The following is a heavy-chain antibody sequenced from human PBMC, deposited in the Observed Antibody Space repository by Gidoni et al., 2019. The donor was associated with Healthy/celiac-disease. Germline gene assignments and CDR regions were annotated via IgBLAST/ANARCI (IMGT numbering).Heavy chain of an antibody. V-gene: IGHV5-10-1*03. J-gene: IGHJ3*02. CDR1: GYSFTSYW. D-gene: IGHD6-13*01. CDR2: IDPSDSYT. CDR3: ARPRHSSSWEDDAFDI. Sequence: DVPLAQSGAEVKKPGESLRLSCKGSGYSFTSYWSSWVRQMPGKGLEWMGRIDPSDSYTNYSPSFQGHVSSSADKSISTAYLQWSSLKASDTAMYYCARPRHSSSWEDDAFDIWGQGTMVTVSS.